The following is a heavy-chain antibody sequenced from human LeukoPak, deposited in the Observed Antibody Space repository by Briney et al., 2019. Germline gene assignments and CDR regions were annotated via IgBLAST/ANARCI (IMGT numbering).Heavy chain of an antibody. CDR3: ARSEWLDNWFDP. D-gene: IGHD6-19*01. V-gene: IGHV1-69*13. CDR1: GGTFSSYA. Sequence: GASVKGSCKASGGTFSSYAISWVRQAPGQGLEWMGGIIPIFGTANYAQKFQGRVTITADESTSTAYMELSSLRSEDTAVYYCARSEWLDNWFDPWGQGTLVTVSS. J-gene: IGHJ5*02. CDR2: IIPIFGTA.